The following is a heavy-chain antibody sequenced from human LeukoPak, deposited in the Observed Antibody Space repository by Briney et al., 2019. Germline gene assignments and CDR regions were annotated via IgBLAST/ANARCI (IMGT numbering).Heavy chain of an antibody. CDR2: IYESGQTT. V-gene: IGHV3-23*01. Sequence: GGSLRLSCVGSGFTFSSHAMSWVRQAPEKGLEWVSGIYESGQTTHYADSVKGRFSISRDNSKNTLYLQMHSLRAEDTALYYCAKKGDYGGNFDFWGQGTLVTVSS. CDR1: GFTFSSHA. D-gene: IGHD4-23*01. CDR3: AKKGDYGGNFDF. J-gene: IGHJ4*02.